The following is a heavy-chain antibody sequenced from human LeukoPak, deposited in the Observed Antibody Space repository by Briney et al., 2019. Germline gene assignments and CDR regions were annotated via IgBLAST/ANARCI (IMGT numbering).Heavy chain of an antibody. CDR3: ASPAQYSSGWYRFRYYYYGMDV. Sequence: ASVKVSCKASGYTFTSYDINWVRQATGQGLEWMGWMNPNSGNTGYAQKFQGRVTMTRNTSISTAYMELSSLRSEDTAVYYCASPAQYSSGWYRFRYYYYGMDVWGQETTVTVSS. D-gene: IGHD6-19*01. J-gene: IGHJ6*02. CDR2: MNPNSGNT. CDR1: GYTFTSYD. V-gene: IGHV1-8*01.